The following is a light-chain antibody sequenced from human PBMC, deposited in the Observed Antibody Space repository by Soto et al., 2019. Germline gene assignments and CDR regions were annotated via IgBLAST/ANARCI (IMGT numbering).Light chain of an antibody. Sequence: DLQLTQSPSSLSASVGDRVTITFRASHSIEFYLNWYQKKNGQAPKILIYGASNLQSGVPSRLIGSGYATDLSITISSRQTEDFDTYYCQQTYKTSWTFGPGAQVDIK. CDR1: HSIEFY. CDR3: QQTYKTSWT. CDR2: GAS. V-gene: IGKV1-39*01. J-gene: IGKJ1*01.